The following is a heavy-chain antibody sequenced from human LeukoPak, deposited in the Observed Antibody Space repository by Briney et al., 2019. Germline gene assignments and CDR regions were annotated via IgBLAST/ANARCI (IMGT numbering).Heavy chain of an antibody. CDR3: ARGTLYSYAFDI. Sequence: GWSLRLSCAATGFTFDDYGMSWLRQAPAKGLEWVSGINWNGGSTGYADSVKGRFTISRDNAKNSLYLQMNSLRAEDTALYYCARGTLYSYAFDIWGQGTMVTVSS. V-gene: IGHV3-20*04. CDR2: INWNGGST. D-gene: IGHD5-18*01. CDR1: GFTFDDYG. J-gene: IGHJ3*02.